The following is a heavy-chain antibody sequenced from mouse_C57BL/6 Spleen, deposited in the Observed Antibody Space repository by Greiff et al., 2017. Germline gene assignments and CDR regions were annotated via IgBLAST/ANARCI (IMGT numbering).Heavy chain of an antibody. CDR2: IDPSNSYT. D-gene: IGHD3-2*02. V-gene: IGHV1-59*01. CDR1: GYTFTSYW. J-gene: IGHJ4*01. CDR3: ARGFRHYYAMDY. Sequence: VQLQQPGAELVRPGTSVKLSCKASGYTFTSYWMHWVKQRPGQGLGWIGVIDPSNSYTNYNQKFKGKATLTVDTSSSTAYMQLSSLTSEDSAVYYCARGFRHYYAMDYWGQGTSVTVSS.